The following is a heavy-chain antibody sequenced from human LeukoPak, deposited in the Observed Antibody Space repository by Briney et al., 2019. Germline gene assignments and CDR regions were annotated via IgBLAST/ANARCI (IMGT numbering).Heavy chain of an antibody. CDR2: IYYSGST. V-gene: IGHV4-31*09. J-gene: IGHJ3*02. Sequence: SETLSLTCTVSGGSISSGGYYWSWIRQHPGKGLEWIGYIYYSGSTNYNPSLKSRVTISVDTSKNQFSLKLTSVTAADTALYYCMRVVIAASPDAFDIWGQGTMVTVSS. CDR3: MRVVIAASPDAFDI. D-gene: IGHD2-15*01. CDR1: GGSISSGGYY.